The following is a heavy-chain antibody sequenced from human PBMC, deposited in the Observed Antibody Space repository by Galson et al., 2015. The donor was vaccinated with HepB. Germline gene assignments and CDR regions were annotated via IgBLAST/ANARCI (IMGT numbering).Heavy chain of an antibody. CDR1: GFTFSSYA. J-gene: IGHJ4*02. CDR2: ISYDGSNK. D-gene: IGHD4-17*01. CDR3: ARGQYGDMTPRGYY. V-gene: IGHV3-30*04. Sequence: SLRLSCAASGFTFSSYAMHWVRQAPGKGLEWVAVISYDGSNKYYADSVKGRFTISRDNSKNTLYLQMNSLRAEDTAVYYCARGQYGDMTPRGYYWGQGTLVTVSS.